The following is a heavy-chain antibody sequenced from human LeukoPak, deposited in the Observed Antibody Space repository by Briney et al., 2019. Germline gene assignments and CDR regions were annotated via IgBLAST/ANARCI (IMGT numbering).Heavy chain of an antibody. V-gene: IGHV4-61*01. CDR2: IYYSGST. Sequence: PSQTLSLTCTVSGGSISSRNYFWTWIRQPPGKGLEWIGYIYYSGSTNYNPSLKSRVTISVDTSKNQFSLKLSSVTAADTAVYYCARAEGATPHFDYWGQGTLVTVSS. D-gene: IGHD1-26*01. CDR3: ARAEGATPHFDY. J-gene: IGHJ4*02. CDR1: GGSISSRNYF.